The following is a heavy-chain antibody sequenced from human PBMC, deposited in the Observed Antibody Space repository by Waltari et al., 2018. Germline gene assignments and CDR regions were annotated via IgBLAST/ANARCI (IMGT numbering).Heavy chain of an antibody. V-gene: IGHV4-59*01. Sequence: QVQLQESGPGLVKPSETLSLPCTVSGGSMNGYFWPWIRQPPGKGLEWIGYIYYSGSTDYDPSLKSRVTISVDTSKNQFSLRLTSVTSADTAFYYCAREIYGGNSRPFDFWGQGALVTVSS. CDR3: AREIYGGNSRPFDF. CDR2: IYYSGST. J-gene: IGHJ4*02. CDR1: GGSMNGYF. D-gene: IGHD2-21*02.